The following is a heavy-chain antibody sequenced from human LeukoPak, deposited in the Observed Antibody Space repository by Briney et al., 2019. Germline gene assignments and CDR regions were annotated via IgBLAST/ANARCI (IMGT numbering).Heavy chain of an antibody. Sequence: ASVKVSCKASGYTFTSYDINWVRQATGQGLEWMGWMNPNSGNTGYAQKFQGRVTITRNTSISTAYMELSSLRSEATAVYYCARGQGSPAAYYYYYYYMDVWGKGTTVTVSS. J-gene: IGHJ6*03. D-gene: IGHD2-2*01. CDR3: ARGQGSPAAYYYYYYYMDV. CDR2: MNPNSGNT. V-gene: IGHV1-8*03. CDR1: GYTFTSYD.